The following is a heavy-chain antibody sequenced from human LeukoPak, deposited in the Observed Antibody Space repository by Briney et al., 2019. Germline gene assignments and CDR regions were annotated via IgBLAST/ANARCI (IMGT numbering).Heavy chain of an antibody. CDR3: ARDLYGDYDYGAFDI. V-gene: IGHV3-21*01. D-gene: IGHD4-17*01. CDR1: GFTFSAYS. CDR2: ISGSSIYI. Sequence: GGSLRLSCAASGFTFSAYSMNWVRQAPGKGLEWVSSISGSSIYINYADSVKGRFTISSDNAKNSLYLQMNSLRAEDTAVYYCARDLYGDYDYGAFDIWGQGTMVTVSS. J-gene: IGHJ3*02.